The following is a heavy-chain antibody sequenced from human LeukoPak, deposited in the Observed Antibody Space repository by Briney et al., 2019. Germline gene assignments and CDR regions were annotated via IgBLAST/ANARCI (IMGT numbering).Heavy chain of an antibody. Sequence: GGSLRLSCAASGFTFSSYAMHWVRQAPGKGLEWVSVISYDGSNKYYADSVKGRFTISRDNSKNTLYLQMNSLRAEDTAVYYCARDLRALGIDYWGQGTLVTVSS. CDR2: ISYDGSNK. V-gene: IGHV3-30-3*01. J-gene: IGHJ4*02. CDR3: ARDLRALGIDY. D-gene: IGHD3-10*01. CDR1: GFTFSSYA.